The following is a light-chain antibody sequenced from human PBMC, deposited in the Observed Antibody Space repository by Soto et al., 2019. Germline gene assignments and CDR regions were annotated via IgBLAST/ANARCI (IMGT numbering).Light chain of an antibody. J-gene: IGLJ3*02. V-gene: IGLV1-40*01. CDR1: SSNIGAGYH. CDR3: QSYDSSLSGSV. CDR2: GNS. Sequence: QSVLTQPPSVSGAPGQRVTISCTGSSSNIGAGYHVHWYQQLPGTAPKFLIYGNSNRPSGVPDRFSGSKSGTSASLAITGRQAEDEADYYCQSYDSSLSGSVFGGGTKLTVL.